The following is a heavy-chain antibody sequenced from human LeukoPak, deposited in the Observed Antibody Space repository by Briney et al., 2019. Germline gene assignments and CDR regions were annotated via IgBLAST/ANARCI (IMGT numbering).Heavy chain of an antibody. CDR3: AKDTVLRRYYYDSSGYPDY. Sequence: GGSLRLSCAASGFTFSSYSMNWVRQAPGKGLEWVSSISSSSSYIYYADSVKGRFTISRDNAKNSLYLQMNSLRAEDTAVYYCAKDTVLRRYYYDSSGYPDYWGQGTLVTVSS. CDR1: GFTFSSYS. CDR2: ISSSSSYI. D-gene: IGHD3-22*01. V-gene: IGHV3-21*01. J-gene: IGHJ4*02.